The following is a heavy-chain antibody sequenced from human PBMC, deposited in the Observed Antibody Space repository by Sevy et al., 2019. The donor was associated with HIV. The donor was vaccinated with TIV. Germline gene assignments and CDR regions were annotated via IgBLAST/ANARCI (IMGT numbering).Heavy chain of an antibody. J-gene: IGHJ5*02. CDR2: LSGSGGLT. D-gene: IGHD1-7*01. CDR3: AKPNGNFAPDWFDT. CDR1: EFTSRAFA. V-gene: IGHV3-23*01. Sequence: GGSLRLSCTVTEFTSRAFAMSWVRQTPEKGLEWVSSLSGSGGLTHYADSVKGRFTISRDKSLGTVYLQMDSLAVDDTAVYYCAKPNGNFAPDWFDTWGQGTLVTVSS.